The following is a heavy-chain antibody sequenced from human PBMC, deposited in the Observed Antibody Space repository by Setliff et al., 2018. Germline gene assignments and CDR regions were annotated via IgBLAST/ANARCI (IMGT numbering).Heavy chain of an antibody. Sequence: GESLKISCAASGFTVSSDYMSWFRQAPGKGLEWVSAITFGSLSRYYADSVKGRFTISRDNSKNTLSLQLNRLRREDTAVYFCARALGGCSTTSCPNYFDFWGQGTPVTVSS. CDR2: ITFGSLSR. CDR3: ARALGGCSTTSCPNYFDF. V-gene: IGHV3-66*02. CDR1: GFTVSSDY. J-gene: IGHJ4*02. D-gene: IGHD2-2*01.